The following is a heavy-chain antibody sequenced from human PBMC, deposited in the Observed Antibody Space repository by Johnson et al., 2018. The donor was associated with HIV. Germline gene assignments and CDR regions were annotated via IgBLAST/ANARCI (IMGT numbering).Heavy chain of an antibody. CDR3: ATIFMGSNYYSAFDM. V-gene: IGHV3-15*01. D-gene: IGHD1-26*01. CDR2: IKSKTDGGTA. Sequence: VQLVESGGGLVKPGGSLRLSCAASGFTFSNAWMSWVRQAPGKGLEWVGRIKSKTDGGTAEYAAPVNARFTISRDDSKNTLYLQINSLETEDTAVYYCATIFMGSNYYSAFDMWGQGTMVTVSS. CDR1: GFTFSNAW. J-gene: IGHJ3*02.